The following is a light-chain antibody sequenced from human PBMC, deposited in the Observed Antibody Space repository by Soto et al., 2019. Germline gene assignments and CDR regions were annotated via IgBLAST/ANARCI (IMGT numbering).Light chain of an antibody. J-gene: IGKJ5*01. CDR3: QQRSNWPPIT. CDR1: QSVGGN. CDR2: GAS. V-gene: IGKV3-11*01. Sequence: ILRTQSPVTLSMSPGERSTLSCRASQSVGGNLAWLQQTPGQAPRLLIYGASTRATGIPARFSGSGSGTDFTLTISRLEPEDLAVYYCQQRSNWPPITGGQGTRLEIK.